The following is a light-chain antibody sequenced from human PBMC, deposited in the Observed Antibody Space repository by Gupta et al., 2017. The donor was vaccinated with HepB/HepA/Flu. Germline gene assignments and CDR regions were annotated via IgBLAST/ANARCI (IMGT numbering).Light chain of an antibody. CDR2: AAS. Sequence: AIRMTQSPSSCSASTGDRVTITCRASHGISSYLAWYQQKPGKAPKLLIYAASTLQSGFPSRFSGSGAGTDFTLTISCLQSEDFATYYCQQYYSYPYTFGQGTKLEIK. CDR1: HGISSY. CDR3: QQYYSYPYT. J-gene: IGKJ2*01. V-gene: IGKV1-8*01.